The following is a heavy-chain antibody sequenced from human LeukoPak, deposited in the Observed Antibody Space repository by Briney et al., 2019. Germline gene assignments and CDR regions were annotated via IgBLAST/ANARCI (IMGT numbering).Heavy chain of an antibody. V-gene: IGHV4-59*02. D-gene: IGHD3-22*01. CDR3: ARDNRYSDNIGHWYSRYYMDV. CDR2: IYNSGTT. Sequence: SETLSLTCTVSGGSVSYYYWSWIRQSPGKGLEWIGYIYNSGTTRYNPSLMSRVTISIDTSKNQISVKLSSVTAADTAVYYCARDNRYSDNIGHWYSRYYMDVSGTGTTVTVSS. CDR1: GGSVSYYY. J-gene: IGHJ6*03.